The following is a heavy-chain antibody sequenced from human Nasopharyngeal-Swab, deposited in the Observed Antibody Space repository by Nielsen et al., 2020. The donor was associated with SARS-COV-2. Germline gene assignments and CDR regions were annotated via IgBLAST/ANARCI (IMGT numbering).Heavy chain of an antibody. J-gene: IGHJ4*02. CDR3: ARHRFGIAVADSDY. V-gene: IGHV3-21*01. CDR2: ISSSSSYI. D-gene: IGHD6-19*01. Sequence: QPPGKGLEWVSSISSSSSYIYYADSVKGRFTISRDNAKNSLYLQMNSLRAEDTAVYYCARHRFGIAVADSDYWGQGTLVTVSS.